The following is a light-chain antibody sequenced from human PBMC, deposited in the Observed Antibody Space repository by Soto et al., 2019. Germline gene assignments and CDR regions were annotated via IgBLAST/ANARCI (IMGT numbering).Light chain of an antibody. CDR2: GAS. CDR1: QSMGSN. CDR3: QQFHNWPRT. V-gene: IGKV3-15*01. J-gene: IGKJ1*01. Sequence: EIVMTQSPATMSVSPGERATLSCRASQSMGSNVAWYQQKPSQAPRLLIYGASTRAAGIPARFSGSGSGTEFTLTITSLESEDFAVYYCQQFHNWPRTFGQGTKVDIK.